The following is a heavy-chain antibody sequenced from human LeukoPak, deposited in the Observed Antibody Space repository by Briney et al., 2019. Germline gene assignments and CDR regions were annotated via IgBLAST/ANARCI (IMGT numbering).Heavy chain of an antibody. CDR2: INPNSGGT. Sequence: ASVKVSCKASGYTFTGYYMHWVRQAPGQGLEWMGWINPNSGGTNYAQKFQGRVTMTRDTSISTAYMELRSLRSDDTAVYYCARDTGDWFSSGWNFDYWGQGTLVTVSS. CDR1: GYTFTGYY. J-gene: IGHJ4*02. V-gene: IGHV1-2*02. D-gene: IGHD6-19*01. CDR3: ARDTGDWFSSGWNFDY.